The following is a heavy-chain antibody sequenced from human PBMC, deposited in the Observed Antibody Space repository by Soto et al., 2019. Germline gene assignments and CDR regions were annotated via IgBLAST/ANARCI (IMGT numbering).Heavy chain of an antibody. D-gene: IGHD3-3*01. CDR2: IHNSGSP. J-gene: IGHJ5*02. V-gene: IGHV4-61*08. CDR1: GASIYNGGYF. Sequence: PSETLSLTCSVSGASIYNGGYFWSWIRQSPGKGLEWIGHIHNSGSPYNNPSLKSRVTISLDTSKNQFSLKLSSVTAADTAVYYCARGYNDFWSGYFTWFDPWGQGTLVTVSS. CDR3: ARGYNDFWSGYFTWFDP.